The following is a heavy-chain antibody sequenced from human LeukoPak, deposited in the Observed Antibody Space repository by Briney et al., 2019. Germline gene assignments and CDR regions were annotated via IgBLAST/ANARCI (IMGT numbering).Heavy chain of an antibody. CDR1: GLTVSSNY. CDR3: ARENVAAAAGLVY. CDR2: IYSGGST. V-gene: IGHV3-53*01. D-gene: IGHD6-13*01. J-gene: IGHJ4*02. Sequence: GGSLRLSCAASGLTVSSNYMSWVRQAPGKGLEWVSVIYSGGSTYYADSVKGRFTISRDNSKNTLYLQMNSLRAEDTAVYYCARENVAAAAGLVYWGQGTLVTVSS.